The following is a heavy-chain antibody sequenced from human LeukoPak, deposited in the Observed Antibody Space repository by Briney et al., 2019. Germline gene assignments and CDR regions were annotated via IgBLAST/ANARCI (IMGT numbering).Heavy chain of an antibody. Sequence: SETLSLTCTVSGGYVSSGFYYWSWIGQPAGRGLEWIGRVYNSGSTSYNPSLKSRVTISIDTSKNQFSLKLNSVTAADTAIYYRAREYFGRKYYFDYWGQGSLVAVSS. J-gene: IGHJ4*02. D-gene: IGHD3-10*01. CDR2: VYNSGST. CDR3: AREYFGRKYYFDY. V-gene: IGHV4-61*02. CDR1: GGYVSSGFYY.